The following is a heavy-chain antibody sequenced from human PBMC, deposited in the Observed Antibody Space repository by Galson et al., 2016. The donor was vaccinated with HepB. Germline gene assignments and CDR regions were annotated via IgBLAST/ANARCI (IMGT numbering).Heavy chain of an antibody. CDR1: GGTFSTYT. V-gene: IGHV1-69*08. J-gene: IGHJ4*02. CDR3: ARALREWLGDLPFDY. Sequence: SVKVSWKASGGTFSTYTISWVRQAPGHGLEWMGRIIPIFGTTNYAQKFQGRFTITADKSTSTAYMELSSLRSEDTAMYYCARALREWLGDLPFDYWGQGTLVTVSS. CDR2: IIPIFGTT. D-gene: IGHD6-19*01.